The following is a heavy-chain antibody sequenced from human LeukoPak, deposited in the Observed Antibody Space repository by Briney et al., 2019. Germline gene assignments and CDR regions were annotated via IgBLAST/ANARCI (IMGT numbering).Heavy chain of an antibody. J-gene: IGHJ4*02. CDR2: IIPILGIA. Sequence: GASVTVSCKASGGTFSSYAISWVRQAPGQGLEWMGRIIPILGIANYAQKFQGRVTITADKSTSTAYMELSSLRSEDTAVYYCARDHGDYYFDYWGQGTLVTVSS. D-gene: IGHD4-17*01. CDR1: GGTFSSYA. V-gene: IGHV1-69*04. CDR3: ARDHGDYYFDY.